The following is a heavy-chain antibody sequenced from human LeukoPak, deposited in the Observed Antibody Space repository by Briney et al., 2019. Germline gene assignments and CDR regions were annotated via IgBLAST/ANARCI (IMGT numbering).Heavy chain of an antibody. V-gene: IGHV3-74*01. J-gene: IGHJ4*02. D-gene: IGHD2-2*01. CDR2: ITGGGSGT. CDR1: GFTFNNYF. CDR3: FNLGYCTTSSCQP. Sequence: GGSLRLSCAASGFTFNNYFMHWVRQAPGKGLVWVSRITGGGSGTDYADSGKGPFTISRDNAKNTLYLQMNSLRVEATAVYSCFNLGYCTTSSCQPWGQGTLVTVSS.